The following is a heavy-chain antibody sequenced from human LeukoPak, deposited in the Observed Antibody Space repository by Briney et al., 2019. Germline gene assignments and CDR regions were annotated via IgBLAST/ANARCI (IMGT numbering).Heavy chain of an antibody. CDR3: ARDLVTVTKGFDI. CDR1: GGSISYYY. J-gene: IGHJ3*02. Sequence: SETLSLTCTVSGGSISYYYWSWIRQPPGKGLEWIGYIYYSGSTYYNPSLKSRVTISIDTSKNQFSLKLTSVTAADTAVYYCARDLVTVTKGFDIWGQGTMVSVSS. CDR2: IYYSGST. D-gene: IGHD4-17*01. V-gene: IGHV4-59*01.